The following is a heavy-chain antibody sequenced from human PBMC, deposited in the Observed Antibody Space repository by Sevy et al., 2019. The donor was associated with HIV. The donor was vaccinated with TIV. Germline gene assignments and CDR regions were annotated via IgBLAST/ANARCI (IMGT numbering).Heavy chain of an antibody. CDR1: GFIFSNYA. D-gene: IGHD6-6*01. V-gene: IGHV3-23*01. CDR3: AKSRGGTLIAAQNY. CDR2: ISGSGDDR. Sequence: GGSLRLSCTASGFIFSNYAMTWVRQAPGKGLEWVSGISGSGDDRYYADSVKGRFTISRDNSNNTLPLQMNSLRAEDTAIYHCAKSRGGTLIAAQNYWGQGTLVTVSS. J-gene: IGHJ4*02.